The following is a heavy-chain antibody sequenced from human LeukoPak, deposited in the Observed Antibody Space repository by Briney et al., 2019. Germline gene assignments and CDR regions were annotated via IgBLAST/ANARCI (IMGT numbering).Heavy chain of an antibody. J-gene: IGHJ4*02. CDR2: IYRDSSVK. CDR1: GFNFDEYA. V-gene: IGHV3-48*01. Sequence: GGSLRLSCVASGFNFDEYAMNWVRQAPGKGLEWISCIYRDSSVKHYADSVRGRFTVSRDNAKNSVYLQMNSLRAEDTAVYFCARYGSGSNYRDPFDSCGQGTLVTVSS. D-gene: IGHD3-10*01. CDR3: ARYGSGSNYRDPFDS.